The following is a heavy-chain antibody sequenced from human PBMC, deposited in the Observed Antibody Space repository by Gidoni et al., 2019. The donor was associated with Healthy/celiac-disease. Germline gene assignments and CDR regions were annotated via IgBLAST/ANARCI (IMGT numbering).Heavy chain of an antibody. V-gene: IGHV1-69*02. D-gene: IGHD5-12*01. CDR3: ARSLVATPRSYYGMDV. J-gene: IGHJ6*02. Sequence: QVQLVQSGAEVQKPGSSVKVSCKASGGTFSSYTISWVRQAPGQGLEWMGRIIPILGIANYAQKFQGRVTITADKSTSTAYMELSSLRSEDTAVYYCARSLVATPRSYYGMDVWGQGTTVTVSS. CDR1: GGTFSSYT. CDR2: IIPILGIA.